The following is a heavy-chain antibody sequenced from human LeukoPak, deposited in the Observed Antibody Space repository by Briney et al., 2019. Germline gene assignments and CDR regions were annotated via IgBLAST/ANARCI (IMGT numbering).Heavy chain of an antibody. V-gene: IGHV4-34*01. J-gene: IGHJ4*02. D-gene: IGHD2-15*01. CDR3: ARGSLVVVAAPPDY. Sequence: IGEINHSGSTNYNPSLKSRVTISVDTSKNQFSLKLSSVTAADTAVYYCARGSLVVVAAPPDYWGQGTLVTVSS. CDR2: INHSGST.